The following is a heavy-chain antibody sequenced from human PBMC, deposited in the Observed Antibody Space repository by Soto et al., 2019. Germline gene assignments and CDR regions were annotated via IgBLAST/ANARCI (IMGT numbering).Heavy chain of an antibody. V-gene: IGHV4-4*07. CDR2: NYTSRSS. Sequence: SETLSLTCTLSGGSISSYYWIWIRQPAGKGLEWIGRNYTSRSSPYNPSLKSRVTMSVDTSKNQLSLKLNSVTAADTAVYYCARAGIPVASMGGRVYYYYTMDVWGQGSTVTVAS. CDR1: GGSISSYY. CDR3: ARAGIPVASMGGRVYYYYTMDV. D-gene: IGHD6-19*01. J-gene: IGHJ6*02.